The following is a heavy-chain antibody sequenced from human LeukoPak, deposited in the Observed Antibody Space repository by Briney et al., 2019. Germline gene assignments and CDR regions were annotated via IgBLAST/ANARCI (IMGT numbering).Heavy chain of an antibody. J-gene: IGHJ5*02. D-gene: IGHD3-22*01. CDR3: AIIDYYDMSWFDP. V-gene: IGHV3-53*01. CDR2: IYSGGST. CDR1: GFTVSSNY. Sequence: PGGSLRLSCAASGFTVSSNYMSWVRQAPGKGLEWVSVIYSGGSTYYADSVKGRFTISRDNSKNTLYLQMNSLRAEDTAVYYCAIIDYYDMSWFDPWGQGTLVTVSS.